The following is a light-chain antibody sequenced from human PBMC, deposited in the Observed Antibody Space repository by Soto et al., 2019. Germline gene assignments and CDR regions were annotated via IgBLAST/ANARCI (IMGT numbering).Light chain of an antibody. J-gene: IGLJ1*01. CDR3: SSYASSSTLLDV. CDR2: DVS. CDR1: SSDVGGYIY. V-gene: IGLV2-14*03. Sequence: QSALTQPASVSGSPGQSITISCTGTSSDVGGYIYVSWYQHHPDKAPKLMIYDVSDRPSGVSNRFSGSKSGNTASLTISGLQAEDEADYYCSSYASSSTLLDVFGTGTKLTVL.